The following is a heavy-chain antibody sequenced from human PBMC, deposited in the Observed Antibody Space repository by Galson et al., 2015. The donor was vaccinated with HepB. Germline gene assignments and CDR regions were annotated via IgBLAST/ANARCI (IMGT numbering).Heavy chain of an antibody. J-gene: IGHJ6*02. CDR3: AIAAAGNDQYALYYYYGMDV. CDR1: GGTFSSYA. D-gene: IGHD6-13*01. V-gene: IGHV1-69*13. Sequence: SVKVSCKASGGTFSSYAISWVRQAPGQGLEWMGGIIPIFGTANYAQKFQGRVTITADESTSTAYMELSSLRSEDTAVYYCAIAAAGNDQYALYYYYGMDVWGQGTTVTVSS. CDR2: IIPIFGTA.